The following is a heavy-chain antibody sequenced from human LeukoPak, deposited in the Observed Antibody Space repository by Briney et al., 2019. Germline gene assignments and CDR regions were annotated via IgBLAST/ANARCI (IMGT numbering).Heavy chain of an antibody. CDR1: GFTFSSYW. V-gene: IGHV3-7*03. J-gene: IGHJ4*02. Sequence: GGSLRLSCAASGFTFSSYWMTWVRQAPGKGLEWVASIKQDGSEKYYVDSVKGRFTISRDNAENSLYLQMHSPRAEDTAVYYCARDGGYCSGGTCYSTHWGQGTLVIVSS. CDR2: IKQDGSEK. D-gene: IGHD2-15*01. CDR3: ARDGGYCSGGTCYSTH.